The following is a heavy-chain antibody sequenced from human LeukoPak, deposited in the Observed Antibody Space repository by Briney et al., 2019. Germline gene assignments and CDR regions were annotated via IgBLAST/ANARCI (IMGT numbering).Heavy chain of an antibody. CDR1: GFTFSSYA. CDR2: ISGSGGST. V-gene: IGHV3-23*01. D-gene: IGHD3-3*01. CDR3: AKDVHPQHYENWFDP. Sequence: GGSLRLSCAASGFTFSSYAMSWVRRAPGKGLEWVSAISGSGGSTYYADSVKGRFTISRDNSKNTLYLQMNSLRAEDTAVYYCAKDVHPQHYENWFDPWGQGTLVTVSS. J-gene: IGHJ5*02.